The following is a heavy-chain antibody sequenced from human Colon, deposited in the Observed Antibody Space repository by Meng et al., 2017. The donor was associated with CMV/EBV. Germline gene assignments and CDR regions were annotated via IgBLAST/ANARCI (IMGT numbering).Heavy chain of an antibody. V-gene: IGHV3-23*01. CDR1: EFTLMNYA. CDR2: ITASGAST. CDR3: AKVPRATIFSQPFDY. Sequence: GGSLRLSCAASEFTLMNYAMSWVRQAPGKGLEWVSAITASGASTYYADSVKGRFNISRDNSKNTLYLQLNSLTAEDTAVYYCAKVPRATIFSQPFDYWGQGTLVTVSS. J-gene: IGHJ4*02. D-gene: IGHD5-24*01.